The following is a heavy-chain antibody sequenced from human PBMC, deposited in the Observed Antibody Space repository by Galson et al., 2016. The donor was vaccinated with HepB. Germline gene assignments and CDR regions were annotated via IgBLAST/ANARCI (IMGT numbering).Heavy chain of an antibody. Sequence: VKPTQTLTLTCTFSGFSLTTPGVGVGWIRQPPGKALEWLAFIYWNDDERYSPSLKSRLSITKDTSKNRVVLTMTNMDPVDTATYYFVHIVHSGSYYYFAYWGQGTLVTVSA. CDR2: IYWNDDE. D-gene: IGHD1-26*01. V-gene: IGHV2-5*01. J-gene: IGHJ4*02. CDR3: VHIVHSGSYYYFAY. CDR1: GFSLTTPGVG.